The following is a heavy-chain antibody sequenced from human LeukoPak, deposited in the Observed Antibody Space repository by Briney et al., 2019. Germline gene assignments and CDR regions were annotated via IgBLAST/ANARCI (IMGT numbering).Heavy chain of an antibody. V-gene: IGHV3-7*01. CDR2: INQDGSEK. Sequence: GGSLRLSCAASGFTFRSYWMSWVCQAPGKGLEWVANINQDGSEKYYVDSVKGRFTISRDNAKNSLYLQMNSLRAEDTTVYYCAREGCSGGSCYHNWFDPWGQGTLVTVSS. CDR3: AREGCSGGSCYHNWFDP. J-gene: IGHJ5*02. CDR1: GFTFRSYW. D-gene: IGHD2-15*01.